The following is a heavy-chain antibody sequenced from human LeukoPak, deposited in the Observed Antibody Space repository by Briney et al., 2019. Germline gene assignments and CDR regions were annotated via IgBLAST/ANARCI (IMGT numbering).Heavy chain of an antibody. V-gene: IGHV3-23*01. CDR1: GFTFSSCA. CDR2: IGSGGST. D-gene: IGHD6-19*01. CDR3: ARSRGSSGRYYFDY. J-gene: IGHJ4*02. Sequence: GSLRLSCAASGFTFSSCAMSWVRQAPGKGLEWVAGIGSGGSTYYADSVKGRSTISRDNSKNTLYLQMNSLRAEDTAVYYCARSRGSSGRYYFDYWGQGTLVTVSS.